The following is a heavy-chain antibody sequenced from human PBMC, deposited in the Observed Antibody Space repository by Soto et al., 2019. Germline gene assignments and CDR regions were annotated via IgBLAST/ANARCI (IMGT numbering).Heavy chain of an antibody. CDR1: GYSFTSYW. Sequence: GESLTLSCKASGYSFTSYWIGWVRQMPGKGLEWMGIIYPGDSEIRYSPAFQGQVTMSADKSTTTAFLQWSSLKASDTAMYYCVRSANGGWYMFDYWGLGIPVTVSS. J-gene: IGHJ4*02. D-gene: IGHD6-19*01. CDR3: VRSANGGWYMFDY. V-gene: IGHV5-51*01. CDR2: IYPGDSEI.